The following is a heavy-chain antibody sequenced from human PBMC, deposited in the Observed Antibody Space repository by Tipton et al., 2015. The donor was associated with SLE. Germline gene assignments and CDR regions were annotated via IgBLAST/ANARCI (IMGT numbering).Heavy chain of an antibody. CDR3: ARVRATVVRAVRYYFYGMDV. V-gene: IGHV4-59*11. CDR2: IYYSGST. D-gene: IGHD3-10*01. Sequence: TLSLTCTVSGGSISSHYWSWIRQPPGKGLEWIGYIYYSGSTNYNPSLKSRVTTSVDTSKNQFSLKLSSVTAADTAVYYCARVRATVVRAVRYYFYGMDVWGQGTTVTVSS. J-gene: IGHJ6*02. CDR1: GGSISSHY.